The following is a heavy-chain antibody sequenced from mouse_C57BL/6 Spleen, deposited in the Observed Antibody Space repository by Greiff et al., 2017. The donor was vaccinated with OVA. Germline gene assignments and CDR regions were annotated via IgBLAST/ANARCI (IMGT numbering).Heavy chain of an antibody. CDR1: GFTFSNYW. J-gene: IGHJ1*03. Sequence: EVKLEESGGGLVQPGGSMKLSCVASGFTFSNYWMNWVRQSPEKGLEWVAQIRLKSDNYATHYAESVKGRFTISRDDSKSSVYLQMNNLRAEDTGIYYCTEVPAVVANWYFDVWGTGTTVTVSS. CDR2: IRLKSDNYAT. CDR3: TEVPAVVANWYFDV. D-gene: IGHD1-1*01. V-gene: IGHV6-3*01.